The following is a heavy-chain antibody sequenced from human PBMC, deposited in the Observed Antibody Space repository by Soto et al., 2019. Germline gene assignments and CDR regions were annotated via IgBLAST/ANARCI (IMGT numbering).Heavy chain of an antibody. Sequence: EVQLLESGGGLVQPGGSLRLSCAASGFNFSSYGMSWVRQAPGKGLEWVSAISGSGGTTYYADSVKGRFTISRDNSKNTLDLQMNSLRAEDTAVYYCRAGTTGRSWFDPWGQGTLITVSS. V-gene: IGHV3-23*01. CDR2: ISGSGGTT. J-gene: IGHJ5*02. CDR1: GFNFSSYG. CDR3: RAGTTGRSWFDP. D-gene: IGHD1-1*01.